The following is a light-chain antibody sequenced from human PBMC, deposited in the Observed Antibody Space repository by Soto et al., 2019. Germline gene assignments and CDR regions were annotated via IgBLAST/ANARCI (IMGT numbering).Light chain of an antibody. J-gene: IGKJ2*01. V-gene: IGKV3-11*01. CDR3: QQRSKWPRT. CDR1: QSVSSY. CDR2: DAS. Sequence: EIVLTQSPATLSLSPGERATLSCRASQSVSSYLAWYQQKPGQAPRLLIYDASNRATGIPAKFSGSGSGTDFTLTISSLEPEDFAVYYCQQRSKWPRTFGQGTNLEIK.